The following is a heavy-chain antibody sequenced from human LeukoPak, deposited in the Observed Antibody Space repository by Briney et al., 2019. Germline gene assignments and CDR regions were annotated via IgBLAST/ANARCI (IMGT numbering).Heavy chain of an antibody. CDR1: GFTFHDYA. J-gene: IGHJ4*02. D-gene: IGHD3-22*01. V-gene: IGHV3-9*01. Sequence: GGSPRLSCAASGFTFHDYAMHWVRQAPGKGLEWVSGISWHSGSIGYADSVKGRFTISRDNAKNSLYLQMNSLRAEDTALYYCAKDTWDSSGYLSLWGQGTLVTVSS. CDR3: AKDTWDSSGYLSL. CDR2: ISWHSGSI.